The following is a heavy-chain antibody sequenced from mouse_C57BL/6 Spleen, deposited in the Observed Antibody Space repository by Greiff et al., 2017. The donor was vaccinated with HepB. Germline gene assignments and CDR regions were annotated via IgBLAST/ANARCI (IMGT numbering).Heavy chain of an antibody. CDR3: ARDLRGNYYFDY. CDR2: ISYDGSN. D-gene: IGHD2-1*01. Sequence: EVQLQESGPGLVKPSQSLSLTCSVTGYSITSGYYWNWIRQFPGNKLEWMGYISYDGSNNYNPSLKNRISITRDTSKNQSFLKLNSVTTEDTATYYCARDLRGNYYFDYWGQGTTLTVSS. V-gene: IGHV3-6*01. CDR1: GYSITSGYY. J-gene: IGHJ2*01.